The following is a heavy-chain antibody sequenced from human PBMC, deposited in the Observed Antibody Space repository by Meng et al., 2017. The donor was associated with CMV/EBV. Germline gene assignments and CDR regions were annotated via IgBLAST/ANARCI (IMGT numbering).Heavy chain of an antibody. D-gene: IGHD6-13*01. J-gene: IGHJ4*02. Sequence: GGSISSGGYYWSWIRQHPGKGLEWIGYIYYSGSTYSNPSLKSRVTISVDTSKNQFSLKLSSVTAADTAVYYCARGGIAAAGSDFFDYWGQGTLVTVSS. V-gene: IGHV4-31*02. CDR1: GGSISSGGYY. CDR2: IYYSGST. CDR3: ARGGIAAAGSDFFDY.